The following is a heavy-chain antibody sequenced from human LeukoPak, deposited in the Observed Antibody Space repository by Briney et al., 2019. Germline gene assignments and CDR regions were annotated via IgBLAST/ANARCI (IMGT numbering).Heavy chain of an antibody. CDR3: ARGRLLSGYYYYGMDV. CDR2: IYYSGGT. J-gene: IGHJ6*02. D-gene: IGHD2-2*01. V-gene: IGHV4-30-4*01. CDR1: GGSISSGDYY. Sequence: PSQTLSLTCTVSGGSISSGDYYWSWIRQPPGKGLEWIGYIYYSGGTYYNPSLKSRVTISVDTSKNQFSLKLSSVTAADTAVYYCARGRLLSGYYYYGMDVWGQGTTVTVSS.